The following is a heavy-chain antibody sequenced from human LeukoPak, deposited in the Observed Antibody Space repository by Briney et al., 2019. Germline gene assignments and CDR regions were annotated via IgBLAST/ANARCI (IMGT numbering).Heavy chain of an antibody. Sequence: GGSLRLSCAASGFFFGGSVMHWVRQAPGKGLEWVGRIRTNTHNYATSYAASVKGRFTTSRDDSKNAAYLQMNSLKTDDTAVYYCTRGTQWLIRLFDYWGQGTLVTVSS. CDR3: TRGTQWLIRLFDY. D-gene: IGHD6-19*01. CDR2: IRTNTHNYAT. V-gene: IGHV3-73*01. J-gene: IGHJ4*02. CDR1: GFFFGGSV.